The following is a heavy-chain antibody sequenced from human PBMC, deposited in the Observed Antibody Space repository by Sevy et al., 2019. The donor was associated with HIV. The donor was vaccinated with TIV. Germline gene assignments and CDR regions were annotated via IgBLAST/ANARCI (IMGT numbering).Heavy chain of an antibody. D-gene: IGHD2-21*02. J-gene: IGHJ3*01. CDR2: IIPIFGTT. CDR3: ARRMMTPMHAFDV. V-gene: IGHV1-69*13. Sequence: ASVKVSCKASGGTFGSSGIIWVRQAPGEGLEWMGGIIPIFGTTDYVQRFHGRVTITADESTSTVYMELRSLKSEDTAVYFCARRMMTPMHAFDVWSQGTMVTVSS. CDR1: GGTFGSSG.